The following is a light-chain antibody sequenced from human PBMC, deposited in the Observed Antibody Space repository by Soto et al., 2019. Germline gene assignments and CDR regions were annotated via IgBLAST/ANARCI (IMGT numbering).Light chain of an antibody. CDR1: SSDIGAYNS. V-gene: IGLV2-8*01. CDR2: EVS. CDR3: SSYAGSNNLV. Sequence: QSDLTQPPSASGSPGQSVTISCTGTSSDIGAYNSVSWYQQHPGKAPKLMIYEVSQRPSGVPDRFSGSTSGNTASLTVSGLQAEDEADYYCSSYAGSNNLVFGGGTKLTVL. J-gene: IGLJ3*02.